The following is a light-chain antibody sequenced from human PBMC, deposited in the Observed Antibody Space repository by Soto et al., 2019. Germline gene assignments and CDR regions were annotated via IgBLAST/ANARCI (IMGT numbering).Light chain of an antibody. Sequence: EIVMTQSPATLSVSPGERATLSCRASQSVSSTLAWYQQKPGQAPRLLIYGASTRATGIPARFSGSGSGTEFTLTISSLQSEDFAVYYCQQYNNWMNTFGQGTKLEIK. V-gene: IGKV3-15*01. J-gene: IGKJ2*01. CDR2: GAS. CDR3: QQYNNWMNT. CDR1: QSVSST.